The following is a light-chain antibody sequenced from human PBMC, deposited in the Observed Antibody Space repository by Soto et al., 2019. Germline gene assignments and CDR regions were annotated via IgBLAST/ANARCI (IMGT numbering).Light chain of an antibody. Sequence: QLTQSPSFLSASVGDRVIFTCRASQSVSRSLNWYQXXTXQXXXXLXXXXXTXHSGVPSRVSGSGSGTELTLTISSLQPEVCKAYECPQNAIGPPWTFG. CDR1: QSVSRS. CDR2: XXX. V-gene: IGKV1-39*01. CDR3: PQNAIGPPWT. J-gene: IGKJ5*01.